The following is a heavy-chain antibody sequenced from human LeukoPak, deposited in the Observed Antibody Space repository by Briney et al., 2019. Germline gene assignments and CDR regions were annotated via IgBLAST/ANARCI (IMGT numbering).Heavy chain of an antibody. J-gene: IGHJ5*02. D-gene: IGHD3-3*01. CDR2: INPNNGGT. V-gene: IGHV1-2*02. CDR1: GYTFTDYH. Sequence: ASVKVSCKASGYTFTDYHMHWVRQAPGQGLEWMGWINPNNGGTKYAQEFEGRVTMTRDTSISTAYMEVSRLRSDDTAVYYCARGDAFWSASYRYGFDTWGLGSLVTVSS. CDR3: ARGDAFWSASYRYGFDT.